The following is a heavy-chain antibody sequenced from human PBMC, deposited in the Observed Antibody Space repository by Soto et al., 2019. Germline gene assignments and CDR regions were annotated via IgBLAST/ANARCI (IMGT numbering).Heavy chain of an antibody. Sequence: QVQLVQSGAEVKKPGASVRVSCKGSGYSFTSYDVHWVRQAPGQGLEWMGWMNPNSGDTVYAQNFQGRVTMTSDNSMRTAYMELSSLKSEDTAVYYCTRVSFNVNQRCPFDSWGQGTLISVSS. CDR1: GYSFTSYD. CDR3: TRVSFNVNQRCPFDS. D-gene: IGHD4-17*01. CDR2: MNPNSGDT. V-gene: IGHV1-8*01. J-gene: IGHJ4*02.